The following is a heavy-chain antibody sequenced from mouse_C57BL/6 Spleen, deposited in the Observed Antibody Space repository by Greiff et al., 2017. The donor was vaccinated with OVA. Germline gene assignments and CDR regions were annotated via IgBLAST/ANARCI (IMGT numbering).Heavy chain of an antibody. J-gene: IGHJ4*01. V-gene: IGHV5-12*01. Sequence: EGKLVESGGGLVQPGGSLKLSCAASGFTFSDYYMYWVRQTPEKRLEWVAYISNGGGSTYSPDTVKGRFTISRDNDKNTLYLQMSRLKSEDTAMYYCARKKTTVGGYYAMDYWGQGTSVTVSS. D-gene: IGHD1-1*01. CDR2: ISNGGGST. CDR3: ARKKTTVGGYYAMDY. CDR1: GFTFSDYY.